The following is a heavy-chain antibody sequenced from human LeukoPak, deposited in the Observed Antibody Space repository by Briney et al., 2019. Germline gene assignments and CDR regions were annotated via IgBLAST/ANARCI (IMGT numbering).Heavy chain of an antibody. V-gene: IGHV1-8*01. CDR2: MNPNSGNT. CDR3: ARVGEVYYYYGMDV. Sequence: ASVTVSCKASGYTFTSYDINWVRQAPGQGLEWMGWMNPNSGNTGYAQKFQGRVTMTRNTSISTAYMELSSLRSEDTAVYYCARVGEVYYYYGMDVWGQGTTVTVSS. D-gene: IGHD2-21*01. CDR1: GYTFTSYD. J-gene: IGHJ6*02.